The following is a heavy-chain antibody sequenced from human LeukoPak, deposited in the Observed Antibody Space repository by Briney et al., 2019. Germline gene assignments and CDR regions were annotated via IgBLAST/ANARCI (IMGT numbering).Heavy chain of an antibody. CDR2: ISSSSSYI. J-gene: IGHJ4*02. V-gene: IGHV3-21*01. CDR1: GFTLSSYS. D-gene: IGHD1-7*01. CDR3: ARAHNWKYGSFDF. Sequence: GGSLRLSCAASGFTLSSYSMNWVRQAPGKGLEWVSCISSSSSYIYYADSVKGRFTTSRDNAKNSLYLQMNSLRAEDTAVYYCARAHNWKYGSFDFWGQGTLVTVSS.